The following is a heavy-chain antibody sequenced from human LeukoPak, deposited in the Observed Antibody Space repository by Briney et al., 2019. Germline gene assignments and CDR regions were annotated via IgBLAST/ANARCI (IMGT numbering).Heavy chain of an antibody. J-gene: IGHJ4*02. CDR3: AREQGMATIDY. D-gene: IGHD5-24*01. Sequence: PGGSLRLSCVVSGFTFSSYSMNWVRQAPGKGLEWVSSISSKSNYIYYADSLKGRFTISRDNAKNLLYLQMNSLRAEDTAVYYCAREQGMATIDYWGQGTLVTVSS. CDR2: ISSKSNYI. V-gene: IGHV3-21*01. CDR1: GFTFSSYS.